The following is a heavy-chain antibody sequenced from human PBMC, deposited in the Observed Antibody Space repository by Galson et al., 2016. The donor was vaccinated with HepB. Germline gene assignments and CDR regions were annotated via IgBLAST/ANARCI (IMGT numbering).Heavy chain of an antibody. Sequence: CAISGDSVTSDSTCWNWIRQSPSRGLEWLGRTYYMSKWFNDYALSVKSRITINSDTSRNQFSLQPDSVTPDDTATYFCTRGYMQNGMNVWGQGTTVTVSS. CDR3: TRGYMQNGMNV. J-gene: IGHJ6*02. CDR2: TYYMSKWFN. V-gene: IGHV6-1*01. D-gene: IGHD2-8*01. CDR1: GDSVTSDSTC.